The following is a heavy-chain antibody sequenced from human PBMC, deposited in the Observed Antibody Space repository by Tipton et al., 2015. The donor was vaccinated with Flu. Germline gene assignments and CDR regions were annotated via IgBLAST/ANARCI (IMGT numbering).Heavy chain of an antibody. J-gene: IGHJ4*02. CDR3: AKVGHYYDSSGYYSGKEGYFDY. CDR1: GFTFDDYA. V-gene: IGHV3-9*01. Sequence: SLRLSCAASGFTFDDYAMHWVRQAPGKGLEWVSGISWNSGSIGYADSVKGRFTISRDNAKNSLYLQMNSLRAEDTALYYCAKVGHYYDSSGYYSGKEGYFDYWGQGTLVTVSS. CDR2: ISWNSGSI. D-gene: IGHD3-22*01.